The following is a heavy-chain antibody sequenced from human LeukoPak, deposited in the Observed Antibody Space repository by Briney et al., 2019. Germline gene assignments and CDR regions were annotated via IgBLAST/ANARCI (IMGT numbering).Heavy chain of an antibody. J-gene: IGHJ4*02. CDR2: IFYAGSS. V-gene: IGHV4-39*01. D-gene: IGHD2-21*02. CDR1: DGSISSGRYY. CDR3: ARHSVTAIIFGFDN. Sequence: SSETLSLTCTVSDGSISSGRYYGGWIRQPPGKGLEWIGTIFYAGSSYYTPSLKSRVTMSVDTSKNHFSLKPTPVTASDTAVYYCARHSVTAIIFGFDNWGQGNLVTVSS.